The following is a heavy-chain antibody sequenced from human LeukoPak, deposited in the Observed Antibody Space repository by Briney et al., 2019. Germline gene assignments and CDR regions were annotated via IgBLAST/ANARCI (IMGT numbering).Heavy chain of an antibody. J-gene: IGHJ5*02. CDR2: IYHSGST. Sequence: PSETLSLTCAVSGYSISSGYYWGWIRQPPGKGLEWIGSIYHSGSTYYNPSLKSRVTMSVDTSKNQFSLKLSSVTAADTAVYYCARGLGYCSSTSCYTLDNWFDPWGQGTLVTVSS. V-gene: IGHV4-38-2*01. CDR3: ARGLGYCSSTSCYTLDNWFDP. CDR1: GYSISSGYY. D-gene: IGHD2-2*02.